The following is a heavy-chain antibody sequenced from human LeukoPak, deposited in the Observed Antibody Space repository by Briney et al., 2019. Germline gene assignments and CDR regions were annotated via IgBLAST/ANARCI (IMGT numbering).Heavy chain of an antibody. D-gene: IGHD5-18*01. J-gene: IGHJ4*02. CDR1: GFSFTTHA. Sequence: PGGSLRLSCAASGFSFTTHAMSWVRQAPGKGLEWVSGISSGDSSTFYADSVKGRFTISRDNSKNTLFLQMNSLRAEDTAVYYCARAHTWIQLWSTAYYFDYWGQGTLVTVSS. V-gene: IGHV3-23*01. CDR3: ARAHTWIQLWSTAYYFDY. CDR2: ISSGDSST.